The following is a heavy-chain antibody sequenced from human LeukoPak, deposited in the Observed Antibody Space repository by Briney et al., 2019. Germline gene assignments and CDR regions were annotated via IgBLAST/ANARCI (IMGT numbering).Heavy chain of an antibody. CDR2: IYYSGST. CDR3: ATRYSSSSFDY. J-gene: IGHJ4*02. CDR1: GGSISSSSYY. Sequence: PSETLSLTCTVSGGSISSSSYYWGWIREPPGNGLEWIGSIYYSGSTYYNPSLKSRVTISVDTSKNQFSLKLSSVTAADTAVYYCATRYSSSSFDYWGQGTLVTVSS. V-gene: IGHV4-39*01. D-gene: IGHD6-13*01.